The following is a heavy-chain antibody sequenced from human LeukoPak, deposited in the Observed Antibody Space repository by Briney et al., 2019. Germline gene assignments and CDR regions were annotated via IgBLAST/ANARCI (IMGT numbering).Heavy chain of an antibody. V-gene: IGHV1-69*05. CDR3: ARAALDMITFGGVREDNWFDP. Sequence: GSSVKVSCKASGGTFSSYAISWVRQAPGQGLEWMGGIIPIFGTANYAQKFQGRVTMTRDTSISTAYMELSRLRSDDTAVYYCARAALDMITFGGVREDNWFDPWGQGTLVTVSS. J-gene: IGHJ5*02. D-gene: IGHD3-16*01. CDR1: GGTFSSYA. CDR2: IIPIFGTA.